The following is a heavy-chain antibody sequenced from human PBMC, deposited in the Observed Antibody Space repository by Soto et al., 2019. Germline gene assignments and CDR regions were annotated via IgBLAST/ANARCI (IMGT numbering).Heavy chain of an antibody. D-gene: IGHD6-6*01. CDR3: ARDYGGLPSPKQLVPPYYFDY. CDR2: INPSGGST. CDR1: GYTFTSYY. Sequence: ASVKVSCKASGYTFTSYYMHWVRQAPGQGLEWMGIINPSGGSTSYAQKFQGRVTMTRDTSTSTVYMELSSLRSEDTAVYYCARDYGGLPSPKQLVPPYYFDYWGQGTLVTVSS. J-gene: IGHJ4*02. V-gene: IGHV1-46*03.